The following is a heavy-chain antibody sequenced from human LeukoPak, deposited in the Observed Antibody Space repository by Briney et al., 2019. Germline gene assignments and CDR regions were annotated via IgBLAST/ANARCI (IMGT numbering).Heavy chain of an antibody. Sequence: GGSLRLSCAASGFTFSNYEMNWIRQAPGKGLEWISYISNSGNTKYYADSVKGRFTISRDNSKNTLYLQMNSLRAEDTAVYYCAVRYSSSWYTRLIDYWGQGTLVTVSS. J-gene: IGHJ4*02. CDR2: ISNSGNTK. CDR3: AVRYSSSWYTRLIDY. D-gene: IGHD6-13*01. CDR1: GFTFSNYE. V-gene: IGHV3-48*03.